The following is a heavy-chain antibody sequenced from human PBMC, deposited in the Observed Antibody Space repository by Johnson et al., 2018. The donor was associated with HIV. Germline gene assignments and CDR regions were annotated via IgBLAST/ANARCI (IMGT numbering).Heavy chain of an antibody. CDR1: RFTFSSYG. J-gene: IGHJ3*02. V-gene: IGHV3-30*02. D-gene: IGHD1-26*01. CDR2: IRYDGSNK. CDR3: AKDSFYSGSYGDHDAFDI. Sequence: QMLLVESGGGVVQPGGSLSLSCAASRFTFSSYGMHWVRQAPGKGLEWVAFIRYDGSNKYYAGSVKGRFTIDRDNSKNTLYLQMDSLRTDDTAMYYCAKDSFYSGSYGDHDAFDIWGQGTMVTVSS.